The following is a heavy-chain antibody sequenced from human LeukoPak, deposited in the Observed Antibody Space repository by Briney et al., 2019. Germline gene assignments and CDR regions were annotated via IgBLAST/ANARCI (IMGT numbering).Heavy chain of an antibody. V-gene: IGHV4-39*07. D-gene: IGHD3-10*01. CDR3: ARDLKNYGHLGPLDY. CDR2: IFYSGST. J-gene: IGHJ4*02. CDR1: GGSISTSNYY. Sequence: SETLSLTCTVSGGSISTSNYYWGWIRQPPGKGLEWIGNIFYSGSTYYSPSLRSRVTISLDTSRNQFSLKLNSVTAADTAVYFCARDLKNYGHLGPLDYWGQGTLVTVSS.